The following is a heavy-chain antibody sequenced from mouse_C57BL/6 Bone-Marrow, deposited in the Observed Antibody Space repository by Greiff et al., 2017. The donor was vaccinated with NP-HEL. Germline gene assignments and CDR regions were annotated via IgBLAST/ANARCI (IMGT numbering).Heavy chain of an antibody. CDR3: ARGGIYYDYAWFAY. CDR1: GYAFTNYL. D-gene: IGHD2-4*01. Sequence: QVHVKQSGAELVRPGTSVKVSCKASGYAFTNYLIEWVKQRPGQGLEWIGVINPGSGGTNYNEKFKGKATLTADKPSSTAYMQLSSLTSEDSAVYFCARGGIYYDYAWFAYWGQGTLVTVSA. CDR2: INPGSGGT. V-gene: IGHV1-54*01. J-gene: IGHJ3*01.